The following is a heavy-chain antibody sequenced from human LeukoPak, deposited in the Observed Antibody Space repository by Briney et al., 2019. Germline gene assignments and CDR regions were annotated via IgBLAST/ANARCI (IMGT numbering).Heavy chain of an antibody. V-gene: IGHV3-30*02. CDR1: GFTFSNYG. D-gene: IGHD3-16*01. CDR2: IKHDESRI. Sequence: GGSLRLPCAAPGFTFSNYGMHWVRQAPGKGLEWVAFIKHDESRIHYPDSLKGRLTISRDTAKNTLYLQMNSLAVEDTAVYYCAKGSPSFHVWGAPFDYGGQETLVPVPS. CDR3: AKGSPSFHVWGAPFDY. J-gene: IGHJ4*02.